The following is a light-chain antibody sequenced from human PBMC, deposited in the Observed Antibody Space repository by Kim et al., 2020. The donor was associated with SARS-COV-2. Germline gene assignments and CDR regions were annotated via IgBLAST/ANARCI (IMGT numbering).Light chain of an antibody. CDR1: QYVSSN. J-gene: IGKJ4*01. Sequence: VSPGERVTLSCRASQYVSSNLAWHQQRPGQAPRLLIYGSSTRATGIPARFSGSGSGTEFTLTISSLQSEDFAIYYCQHYNNWPLTFGGGTKLEI. CDR2: GSS. CDR3: QHYNNWPLT. V-gene: IGKV3-15*01.